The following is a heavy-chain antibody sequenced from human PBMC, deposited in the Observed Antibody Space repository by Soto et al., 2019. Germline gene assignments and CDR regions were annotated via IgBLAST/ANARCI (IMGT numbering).Heavy chain of an antibody. D-gene: IGHD3-16*02. V-gene: IGHV1-18*01. CDR2: ISAYNGNT. CDR3: ARLLRLGELSLLERGPGDSDY. J-gene: IGHJ4*02. CDR1: GYTFTSYG. Sequence: ASVKVSCKASGYTFTSYGISWVRQAPGQGLEWMGWISAYNGNTNYAQKLQGRVTMTTDTSTSTAYMELRSLRSDDTAVYYCARLLRLGELSLLERGPGDSDYWGQGTLVTGSS.